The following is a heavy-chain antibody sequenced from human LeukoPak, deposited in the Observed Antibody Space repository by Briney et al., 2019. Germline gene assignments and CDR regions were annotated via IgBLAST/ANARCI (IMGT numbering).Heavy chain of an antibody. CDR3: AAGGLYYDFWSGYWDHGMDV. Sequence: ASVTVSCTASGFTLTSSAVQWVRQARGQRLEWIGWIVVGSGNTNYAQKFQERVTITRDMSTSTAYMELSSLRSEDTAVYYCAAGGLYYDFWSGYWDHGMDVWGQGTTVTVSS. CDR1: GFTLTSSA. CDR2: IVVGSGNT. J-gene: IGHJ6*02. V-gene: IGHV1-58*01. D-gene: IGHD3-3*01.